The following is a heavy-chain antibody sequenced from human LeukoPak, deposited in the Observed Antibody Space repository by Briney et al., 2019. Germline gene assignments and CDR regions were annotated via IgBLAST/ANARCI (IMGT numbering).Heavy chain of an antibody. CDR3: ARNSVYSSS. V-gene: IGHV4-34*01. D-gene: IGHD6-13*01. CDR1: GGSFSGYY. Sequence: SETLSLTCAVYGGSFSGYYWSWIRQPPGKGLEWIGEINHSGSTNYNPSLKSRVTISVDTSKNQFSLKLSSVTAADTAVYYCARNSVYSSSWGQGTLVTVSS. CDR2: INHSGST. J-gene: IGHJ4*02.